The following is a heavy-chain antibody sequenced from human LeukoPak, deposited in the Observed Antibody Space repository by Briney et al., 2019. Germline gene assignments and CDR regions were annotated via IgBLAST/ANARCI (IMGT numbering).Heavy chain of an antibody. CDR3: AGLVGRYSSGLYYYYFDY. CDR1: GGSISSYY. Sequence: SETLSLTCTVSGGSISSYYWSWIRQPPGKGLEWIGYIYYSGSTNYNPSLKSRVTISVDTSKNQFFLNLSSVTAADTAVYYCAGLVGRYSSGLYYYYFDYWGQGTLVTVSS. CDR2: IYYSGST. J-gene: IGHJ4*02. V-gene: IGHV4-59*12. D-gene: IGHD3-22*01.